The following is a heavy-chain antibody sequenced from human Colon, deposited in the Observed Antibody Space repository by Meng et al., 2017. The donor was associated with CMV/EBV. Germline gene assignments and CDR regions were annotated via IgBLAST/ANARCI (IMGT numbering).Heavy chain of an antibody. D-gene: IGHD3-10*01. CDR3: ARTNRRCVTIGCYSSPVDY. CDR2: IHGNGGST. J-gene: IGHJ4*02. Sequence: HLVESGGGVVRPGGSLRLSCAGSGFTFDDYGMTWVRQSPGKGLEWVSGIHGNGGSTGYADSVKGRFTISRDNAKNSLYLQMNSLRAEDTAFYYCARTNRRCVTIGCYSSPVDYWGLGTLVTVSS. CDR1: GFTFDDYG. V-gene: IGHV3-20*04.